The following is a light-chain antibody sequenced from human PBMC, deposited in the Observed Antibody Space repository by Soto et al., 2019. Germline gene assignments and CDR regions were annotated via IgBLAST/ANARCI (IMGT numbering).Light chain of an antibody. CDR3: QQYGSSPRT. CDR1: QSVSSS. J-gene: IGKJ2*01. Sequence: EIVLTQSPGTLSLSPGERATLSCRASQSVSSSLAWYQQKPGQAPRLLIYGASSRATGIPDRFSGSGSGTDFTLTISRLEPEDFSVYYCQQYGSSPRTFGQGPKLEIK. CDR2: GAS. V-gene: IGKV3-20*01.